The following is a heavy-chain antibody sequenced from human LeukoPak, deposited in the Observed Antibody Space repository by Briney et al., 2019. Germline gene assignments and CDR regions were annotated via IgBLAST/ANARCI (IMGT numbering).Heavy chain of an antibody. CDR2: ISWNSGNI. Sequence: GGSLRLSCAASGFTFDDYAMHWVRQAPGKGLEWVSGISWNSGNIGYADSVNGRFTISRDNAKNSLYLQMNSLRAEDTALYYCAKGRQQLVRLDWFDPWGQGTLVTVSS. D-gene: IGHD6-13*01. J-gene: IGHJ5*02. V-gene: IGHV3-9*01. CDR1: GFTFDDYA. CDR3: AKGRQQLVRLDWFDP.